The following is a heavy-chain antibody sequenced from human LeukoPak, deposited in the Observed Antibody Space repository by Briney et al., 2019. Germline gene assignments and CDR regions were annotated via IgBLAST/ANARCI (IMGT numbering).Heavy chain of an antibody. CDR2: IGSDSDTI. Sequence: GGSLRLSCVASGFAFSSYAMNWARQAPGKGLEWVSYIGSDSDTIYADSVKGRFTISRDNAKNTLYLQMNSLRAEDTAVYYCARGADTGYSSDSWGQGTLVTVSS. CDR3: ARGADTGYSSDS. V-gene: IGHV3-48*04. CDR1: GFAFSSYA. J-gene: IGHJ5*02. D-gene: IGHD6-19*01.